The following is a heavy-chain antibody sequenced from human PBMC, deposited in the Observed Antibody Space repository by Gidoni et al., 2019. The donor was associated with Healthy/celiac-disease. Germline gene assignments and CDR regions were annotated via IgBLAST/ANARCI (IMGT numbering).Heavy chain of an antibody. D-gene: IGHD1-26*01. J-gene: IGHJ5*02. CDR3: AREKYDGSYYNWFDP. Sequence: QVQLQESCPGLVKPSETLSLTCTVSGGSISSYYWSWIRQPTGKGLEWIGYIYYSGRTNYNPSLKSRVTISVDTSKNQFSLKLSYVTAADTAVYYCAREKYDGSYYNWFDPWGQGTLVTVSS. CDR1: GGSISSYY. V-gene: IGHV4-59*01. CDR2: IYYSGRT.